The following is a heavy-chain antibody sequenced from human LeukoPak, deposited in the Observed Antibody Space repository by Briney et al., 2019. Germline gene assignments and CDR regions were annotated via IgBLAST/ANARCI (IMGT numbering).Heavy chain of an antibody. CDR2: ISYDGSNK. CDR3: ARDYMIVFPSTGNWFDP. J-gene: IGHJ5*02. D-gene: IGHD3-22*01. CDR1: GFTFSSYA. V-gene: IGHV3-30*04. Sequence: GRSLRLSCAASGFTFSSYAMHWVRQAPGKGLEWVAVISYDGSNKYYADSVKGRFTISRDNSKNTLYLQMNSLRAEDTAVYYCARDYMIVFPSTGNWFDPWGQGTLVTVSS.